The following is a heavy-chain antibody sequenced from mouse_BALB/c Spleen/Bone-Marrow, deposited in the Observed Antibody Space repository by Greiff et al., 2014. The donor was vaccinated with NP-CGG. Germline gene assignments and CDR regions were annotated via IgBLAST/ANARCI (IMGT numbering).Heavy chain of an antibody. J-gene: IGHJ2*01. D-gene: IGHD3-3*01. CDR1: GYAFANYL. V-gene: IGHV1-54*01. Sequence: VQLQQSGAALVRPGTAVNVSCKASGYAFANYLIEWVKQRPGQGLEWIGVINPGSGGANYNEKFKGKATLTADKSSSTADMQPSSLTSEDSAGDFCARWGRDYLDYWGQGTTLTVPS. CDR2: INPGSGGA. CDR3: ARWGRDYLDY.